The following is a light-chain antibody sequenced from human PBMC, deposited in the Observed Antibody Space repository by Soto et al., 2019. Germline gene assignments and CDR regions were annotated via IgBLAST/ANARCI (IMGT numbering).Light chain of an antibody. CDR1: QSVSSSY. CDR3: QQYGSSPT. V-gene: IGKV3-20*01. J-gene: IGKJ1*01. Sequence: EIVLTQSPGTLSLSPGERATLSCRSSQSVSSSYLAWYQHKPGQAPRLLIYDVSSRATGIPDRFSGSGSGTDFTLTISRLEPEDLAVYVCQQYGSSPTFGQGTKVEIK. CDR2: DVS.